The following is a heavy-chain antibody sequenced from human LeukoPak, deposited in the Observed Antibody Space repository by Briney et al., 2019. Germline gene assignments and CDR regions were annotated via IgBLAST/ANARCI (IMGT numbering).Heavy chain of an antibody. J-gene: IGHJ3*02. CDR3: AIYGSYHGFDI. D-gene: IGHD1-26*01. CDR1: GYTFTGYY. Sequence: ASVKVYCKASGYTFTGYYMHWVRQAPGLGLEWMGWINPKSGGTNYARKFQGRVTMTRDTSISTTYMEVSSLRSDDTAVYYCAIYGSYHGFDIWGQGTMVAVSS. CDR2: INPKSGGT. V-gene: IGHV1-2*02.